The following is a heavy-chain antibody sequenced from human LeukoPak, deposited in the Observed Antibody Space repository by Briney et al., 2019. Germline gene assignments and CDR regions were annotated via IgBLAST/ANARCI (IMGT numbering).Heavy chain of an antibody. Sequence: GGSLRLSCAASGFTFSSYGMHWVRQAPGKGLEWVAVISYDGSNKYYADSVKGRFTISRDNAKNSLYLQMNSLRDEDTAVYYCARDYYGDYYFDHWGQGTLVPVSS. J-gene: IGHJ4*02. CDR2: ISYDGSNK. CDR3: ARDYYGDYYFDH. V-gene: IGHV3-30*03. CDR1: GFTFSSYG. D-gene: IGHD4-17*01.